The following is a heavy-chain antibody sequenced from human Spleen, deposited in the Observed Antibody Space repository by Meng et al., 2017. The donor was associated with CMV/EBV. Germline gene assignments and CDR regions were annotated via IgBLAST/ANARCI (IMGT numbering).Heavy chain of an antibody. Sequence: GSLRLSCAVYGGSFSGYYWSWIRQPPGEGLEWIGEINHSGSTNYNPSLKSRVTISVDTSKNQFSLKLSSVTAADTAVYYCARGYYDFWSGYWVDYWGQGTLVTVSS. J-gene: IGHJ4*02. D-gene: IGHD3-3*01. CDR2: INHSGST. V-gene: IGHV4-34*01. CDR1: GGSFSGYY. CDR3: ARGYYDFWSGYWVDY.